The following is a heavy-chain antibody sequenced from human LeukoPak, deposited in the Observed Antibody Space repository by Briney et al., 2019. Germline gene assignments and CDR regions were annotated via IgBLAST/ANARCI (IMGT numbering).Heavy chain of an antibody. V-gene: IGHV3-30*18. J-gene: IGHJ4*02. CDR1: GFTFSSYG. Sequence: GGSLRLSCAASGFTFSSYGMHWVRQAPGQGLERVAVISYDGSNKYYADSVKGRFTISRDNSKNTLYLQMNSLRAEDTAVYYCAKDLLRGIAAAGGGFDYWGQGTLVTVSS. CDR2: ISYDGSNK. CDR3: AKDLLRGIAAAGGGFDY. D-gene: IGHD6-13*01.